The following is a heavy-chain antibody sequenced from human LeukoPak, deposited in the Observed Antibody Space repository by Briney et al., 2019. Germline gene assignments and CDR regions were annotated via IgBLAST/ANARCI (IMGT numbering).Heavy chain of an antibody. CDR3: ARMDRKAYYYYYMDV. Sequence: ASVKVSCKASGYTFTSYDINWVRQATGQGLEWMGWMNPNSGNTGYAQKFQGRVIMTRNTSISTAYMELSSLRSEDTAVYYCARMDRKAYYYYYMDVWGKGTTVTISS. J-gene: IGHJ6*03. D-gene: IGHD3/OR15-3a*01. V-gene: IGHV1-8*01. CDR2: MNPNSGNT. CDR1: GYTFTSYD.